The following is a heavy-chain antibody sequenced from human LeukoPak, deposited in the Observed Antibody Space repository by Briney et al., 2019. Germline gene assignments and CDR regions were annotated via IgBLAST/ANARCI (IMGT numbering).Heavy chain of an antibody. CDR3: AKGGLVSGVVRRNHHYYMAV. CDR2: ISRGGSGT. J-gene: IGHJ6*03. V-gene: IGHV3-23*01. Sequence: GGSLRLSCEASGFNFNIYDMSWVRQAPGKGLEWVSAISRGGSGTYYAATVKGRFTISRDNPKNSLYLQMNSLRVEDTAVYYCAKGGLVSGVVRRNHHYYMAVWGEGTTVTVSS. D-gene: IGHD3-3*01. CDR1: GFNFNIYD.